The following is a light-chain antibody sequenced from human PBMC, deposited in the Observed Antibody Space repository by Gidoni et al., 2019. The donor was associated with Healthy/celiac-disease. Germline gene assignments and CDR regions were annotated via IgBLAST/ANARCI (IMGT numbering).Light chain of an antibody. CDR3: QQYARSPPT. CDR2: GAS. V-gene: IGKV3-20*01. J-gene: IGKJ1*01. CDR1: QSLTTNL. Sequence: EIVLTQAPGTLSLSLGERATLSCRASQSLTTNLLGWYQKTPGQAPRLLIYGASSRAADIPDRFSGSVAGTYFTLTISRLEPEDVAVYYCQQYARSPPTFGPGTKVEIK.